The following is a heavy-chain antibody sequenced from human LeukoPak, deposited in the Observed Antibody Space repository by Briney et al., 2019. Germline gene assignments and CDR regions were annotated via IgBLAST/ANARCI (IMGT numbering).Heavy chain of an antibody. V-gene: IGHV3-74*01. CDR2: INSDGSST. D-gene: IGHD3-22*01. J-gene: IGHJ5*02. CDR3: AREKGYYDSSGYYNWFDP. CDR1: GFTFSSYW. Sequence: GGSLRLSCAASGFTFSSYWVHWVRQAPGKGLVWVSRINSDGSSTSYADSVKGRFTISRDNAKNTLYLQMNSLRAEDTAVYYCAREKGYYDSSGYYNWFDPWGQGTLVTVSS.